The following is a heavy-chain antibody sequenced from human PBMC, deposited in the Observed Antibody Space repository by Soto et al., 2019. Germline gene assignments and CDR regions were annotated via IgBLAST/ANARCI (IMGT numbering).Heavy chain of an antibody. V-gene: IGHV3-23*01. J-gene: IGHJ6*02. D-gene: IGHD6-19*01. Sequence: EVQLLESGGGLVQPGGSLRLSCAASGFTFSSYAMSWVRQAPGKGLEWVSAISGSGGSTYYADSVKGRFTIYRDNSKNTLYLQMNSLRAEDTAVYYCAKDRGSLRDYYYYGMDVWGQGTTVTVSS. CDR1: GFTFSSYA. CDR3: AKDRGSLRDYYYYGMDV. CDR2: ISGSGGST.